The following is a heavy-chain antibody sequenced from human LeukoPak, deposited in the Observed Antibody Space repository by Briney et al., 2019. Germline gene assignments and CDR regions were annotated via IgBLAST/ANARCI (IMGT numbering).Heavy chain of an antibody. V-gene: IGHV3-23*01. CDR2: ISNSGGST. J-gene: IGHJ1*01. Sequence: GGSLRLSCAASGFTFNSYAMTWVRQAPGKGLEWVSVISNSGGSTYYADSVKGRFTISRDNSKNTLYLQMNSLRVDDTAVYYCAKKAEAFGDSVTQHWGQGTLVTVSS. D-gene: IGHD4-17*01. CDR3: AKKAEAFGDSVTQH. CDR1: GFTFNSYA.